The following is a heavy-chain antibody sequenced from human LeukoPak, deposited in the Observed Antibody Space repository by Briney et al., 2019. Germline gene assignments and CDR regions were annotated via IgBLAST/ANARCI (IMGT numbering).Heavy chain of an antibody. J-gene: IGHJ5*02. V-gene: IGHV4-4*09. Sequence: SETLSLTCTVSGGSISSYYWSWIRQPPGKGLEWIGYIYTSGSTNYNPSLKSRVTISVDTSKNQFSLKLSSVTAADTAVYYCARTRGYNWFDPWGQGTLVTVSS. CDR2: IYTSGST. CDR3: ARTRGYNWFDP. CDR1: GGSISSYY. D-gene: IGHD3-10*01.